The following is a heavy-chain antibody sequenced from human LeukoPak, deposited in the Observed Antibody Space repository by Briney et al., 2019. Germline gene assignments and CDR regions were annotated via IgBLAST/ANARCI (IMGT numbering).Heavy chain of an antibody. Sequence: ASVKVSCKASGYTFTSHGITWVRQAPGQGLEWMGWINPNSGGTNYAQKFQGRVTMTRDTSISTAYMELSRLRSDDTAVYYCARVWGQYCSGGSCEAYWFDPWGQGTLVTVSS. D-gene: IGHD2-15*01. CDR2: INPNSGGT. CDR1: GYTFTSHG. CDR3: ARVWGQYCSGGSCEAYWFDP. V-gene: IGHV1-2*02. J-gene: IGHJ5*02.